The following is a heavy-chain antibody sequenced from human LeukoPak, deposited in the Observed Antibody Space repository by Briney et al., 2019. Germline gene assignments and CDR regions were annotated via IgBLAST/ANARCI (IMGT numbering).Heavy chain of an antibody. V-gene: IGHV4-34*12. CDR1: RGSFSGNY. D-gene: IGHD5-24*01. CDR3: ARERATIAPFDY. Sequence: PETPSDTPAVHRGSFSGNYWSSICHPPGKRLESSGEIIHSKIINYNPSLKSRVTISVDTSKHQFSLKLSSVTAADTAVYDCARERATIAPFDYWGQGTLVTVSS. CDR2: IIHSKII. J-gene: IGHJ4*02.